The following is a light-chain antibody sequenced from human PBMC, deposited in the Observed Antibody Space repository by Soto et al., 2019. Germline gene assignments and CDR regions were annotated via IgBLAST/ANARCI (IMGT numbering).Light chain of an antibody. CDR3: QQYENPPLT. CDR1: QDVKNY. J-gene: IGKJ4*01. Sequence: DIQMAQSPSSLSASVGHRVTIASQASQDVKNYLNWYQQKPGKAPKLLIYDASNLERGVPSRFSRSGTGTEYTFTISSLQAEDNGTYYCQQYENPPLTFCGGTKVDIK. V-gene: IGKV1-33*01. CDR2: DAS.